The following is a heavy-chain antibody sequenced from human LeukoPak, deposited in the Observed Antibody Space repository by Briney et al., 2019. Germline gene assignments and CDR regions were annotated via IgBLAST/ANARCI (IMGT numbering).Heavy chain of an antibody. D-gene: IGHD3-10*01. CDR2: ISWNSGSI. J-gene: IGHJ4*02. V-gene: IGHV3-9*01. Sequence: SRSLRLSCAASGFTFDDYAMHWVRQAPGKGLEWVSGISWNSGSIGCADSVKGRFTISRDNAKNSLYLQMNSLRAEDTALYYCAKDTGITMVRGVITYFDYWGQGTLVTVSS. CDR1: GFTFDDYA. CDR3: AKDTGITMVRGVITYFDY.